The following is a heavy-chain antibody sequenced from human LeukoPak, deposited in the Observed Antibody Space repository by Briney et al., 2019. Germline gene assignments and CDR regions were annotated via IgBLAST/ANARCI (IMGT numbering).Heavy chain of an antibody. CDR2: INPNSGGT. Sequence: ASVKVSCKASGYTFTGYYMHWVRQAPGQGLEWMGRINPNSGGTNYAQKFQGRVTMTRDTSISTACMELSRLRSDDTAVYYRARAALRCSSTSCYIGYWGQGTLVTVSS. J-gene: IGHJ4*02. D-gene: IGHD2-2*02. CDR3: ARAALRCSSTSCYIGY. V-gene: IGHV1-2*06. CDR1: GYTFTGYY.